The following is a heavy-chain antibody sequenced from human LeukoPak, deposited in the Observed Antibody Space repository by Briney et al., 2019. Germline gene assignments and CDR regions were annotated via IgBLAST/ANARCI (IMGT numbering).Heavy chain of an antibody. Sequence: SQTLSLTCAISGDIVSSNSAAWSWIRQSPSRGLEWLGRTYYRSKWYNDYAVSVKSRITINPDTSKNQFSLQLNSVTPEDTAVYYCAREVAAAGTELWFDPWGQGTLVTVSS. J-gene: IGHJ5*02. CDR2: TYYRSKWYN. V-gene: IGHV6-1*01. CDR1: GDIVSSNSAA. D-gene: IGHD6-13*01. CDR3: AREVAAAGTELWFDP.